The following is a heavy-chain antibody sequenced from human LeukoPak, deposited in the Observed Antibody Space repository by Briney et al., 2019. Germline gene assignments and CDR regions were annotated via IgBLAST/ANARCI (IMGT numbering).Heavy chain of an antibody. CDR1: GGSFSGYY. V-gene: IGHV4-34*01. D-gene: IGHD3-22*01. CDR2: INHSGST. J-gene: IGHJ3*02. Sequence: PSETLSLTCAVYGGSFSGYYWSWIRQPPGKGLEWIGEINHSGSTNYNPSLKSRVTISVDTSKNQFSLKLSSVTAADTAVYYCARGVSGYYDSSGYYDRDAFDIWGQGTMVTVSS. CDR3: ARGVSGYYDSSGYYDRDAFDI.